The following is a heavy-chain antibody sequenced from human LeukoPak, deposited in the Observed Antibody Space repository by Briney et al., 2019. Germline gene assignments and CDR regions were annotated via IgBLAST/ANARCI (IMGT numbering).Heavy chain of an antibody. CDR2: INHSGST. CDR3: ARGRDVVVVAATFDY. D-gene: IGHD2-15*01. Sequence: SETLSLTCTVSGGSISSYYWSWIRQPPGKGLEWIGEINHSGSTNYNPSLKSRVTISVDTSKNQFSLKLSSVTAADTAVYYCARGRDVVVVAATFDYWGQGTLVTVSS. V-gene: IGHV4-34*01. J-gene: IGHJ4*02. CDR1: GGSISSYY.